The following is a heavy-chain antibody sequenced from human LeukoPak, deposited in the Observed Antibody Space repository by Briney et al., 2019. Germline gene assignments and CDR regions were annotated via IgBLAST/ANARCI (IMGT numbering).Heavy chain of an antibody. Sequence: PGGSLRLSCAASGFTFSDYYMSWIRQAPGKGLEWVSYSSSSGSTTYYADSVKGRFTISRDNAKNSLYLQMNSLRAEDTAVYYCARDRGHYYDSSGLRCAFDIWGQGTMVTVSS. J-gene: IGHJ3*02. CDR2: SSSSGSTT. CDR1: GFTFSDYY. CDR3: ARDRGHYYDSSGLRCAFDI. V-gene: IGHV3-11*04. D-gene: IGHD3-22*01.